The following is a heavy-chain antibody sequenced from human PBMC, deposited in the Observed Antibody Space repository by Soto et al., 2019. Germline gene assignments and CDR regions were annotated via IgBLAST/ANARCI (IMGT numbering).Heavy chain of an antibody. V-gene: IGHV1-8*01. CDR2: MNPNSGNT. J-gene: IGHJ4*02. CDR3: ARGKTIITIFGVVIRYYFDY. CDR1: GYTFTSYD. D-gene: IGHD3-3*01. Sequence: QVRLVQSGAEVKKPGASVKVSCKASGYTFTSYDINWVRQATGQGLEWMGWMNPNSGNTGYAQKFQGRVTMTRNTSISTAYMELSSLRSEDTAVYYCARGKTIITIFGVVIRYYFDYWGQGTLVTVSS.